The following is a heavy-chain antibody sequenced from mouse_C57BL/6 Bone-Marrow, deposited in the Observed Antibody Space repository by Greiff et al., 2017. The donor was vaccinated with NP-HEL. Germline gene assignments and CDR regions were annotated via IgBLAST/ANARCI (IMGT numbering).Heavy chain of an antibody. CDR2: IVLISGGT. Sequence: QVQLQQPGAELVKPGASVKLSCKASGYTFTSSWMHWVKQRPGRGLEWFGRIVLISGGTKYNEKFKSKATLTVDKPSSTAYMQLSSLTSEDSAVYYCARRGDYWYFDVWGTGTTVTVSS. V-gene: IGHV1-72*01. J-gene: IGHJ1*03. CDR3: ARRGDYWYFDV. CDR1: GYTFTSSW.